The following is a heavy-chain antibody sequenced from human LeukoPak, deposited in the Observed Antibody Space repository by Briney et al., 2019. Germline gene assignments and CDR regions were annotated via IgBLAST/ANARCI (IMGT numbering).Heavy chain of an antibody. V-gene: IGHV3-23*01. Sequence: GGSLRLSCAASGFTFSSYAMSWVRQAPGKGLEWASAISGSGGSTYYADSVKGRFTISRDNSKNTLYLQMNSLRAEDTAVYYCAKSKTDYGGNSFDYWGQGTLVTVSS. CDR1: GFTFSSYA. CDR3: AKSKTDYGGNSFDY. J-gene: IGHJ4*02. CDR2: ISGSGGST. D-gene: IGHD4-23*01.